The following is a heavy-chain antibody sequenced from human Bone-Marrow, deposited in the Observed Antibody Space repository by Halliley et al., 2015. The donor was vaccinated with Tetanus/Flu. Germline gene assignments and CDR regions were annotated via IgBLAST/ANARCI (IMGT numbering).Heavy chain of an antibody. V-gene: IGHV1-18*01. CDR2: ISAQNGNK. J-gene: IGHJ3*02. D-gene: IGHD4-4*01. Sequence: WISAQNGNKNPAQKVQGRVTMTTDTSPKTAYMELRGLTSDDTAVYYCARDGRTGPVITTPSDIWGQGTMVTVSS. CDR3: ARDGRTGPVITTPSDI.